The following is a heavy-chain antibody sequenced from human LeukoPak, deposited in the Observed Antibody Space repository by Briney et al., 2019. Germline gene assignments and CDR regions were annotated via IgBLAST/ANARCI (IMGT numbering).Heavy chain of an antibody. CDR3: ARGRWIQLWFPQDANWFDP. CDR2: INHSGST. Sequence: PSETLSLTCAVYGGSFSGYYWSWIRQPPGKGLEWIGEINHSGSTYYNPSLKSRVTISVDTSKNQFSLKLSSVTAADTAVYYCARGRWIQLWFPQDANWFDPWGQGTLVTVSS. CDR1: GGSFSGYY. J-gene: IGHJ5*02. D-gene: IGHD5-18*01. V-gene: IGHV4-34*01.